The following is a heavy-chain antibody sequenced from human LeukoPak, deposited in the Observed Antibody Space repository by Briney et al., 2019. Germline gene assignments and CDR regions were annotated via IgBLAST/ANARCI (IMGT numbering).Heavy chain of an antibody. J-gene: IGHJ4*02. D-gene: IGHD1-26*01. CDR3: ARSPHDEWELLPYGY. CDR1: GYTFTSYG. V-gene: IGHV1-18*01. Sequence: ASVKVSCKASGYTFTSYGISWVRQAPGQGLEWMGWISAYNGNTNYAQKLQGRVTMTTDTSTSTAYMELRSLRSGDTAVYYCARSPHDEWELLPYGYWGQGTLVTVSS. CDR2: ISAYNGNT.